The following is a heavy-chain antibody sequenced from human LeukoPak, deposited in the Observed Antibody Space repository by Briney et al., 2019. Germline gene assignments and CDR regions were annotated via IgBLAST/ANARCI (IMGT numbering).Heavy chain of an antibody. D-gene: IGHD3-9*01. CDR3: ARGRATGRSGGDY. V-gene: IGHV3-48*02. J-gene: IGHJ4*02. CDR2: ISSGSSTI. CDR1: GFTLSSYS. Sequence: GSLILSCVASGFTLSSYSMNWVRQAPGKGLEWVSYISSGSSTIYYADSVKGRFTISRDNAKNSLYLQMNSLRDEDTAVYYCARGRATGRSGGDYWGQGTLVTVSS.